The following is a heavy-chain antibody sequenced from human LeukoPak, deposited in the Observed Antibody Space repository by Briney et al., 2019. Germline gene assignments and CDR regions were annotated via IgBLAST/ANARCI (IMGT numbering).Heavy chain of an antibody. CDR1: GFTFSSYA. CDR2: ISYGGSNK. D-gene: IGHD2-2*01. J-gene: IGHJ4*02. Sequence: GGSLRLSCAASGFTFSSYAMHWVRQAPGKGLEWVAVISYGGSNKYYADSVKGRFTISRDNSKNTLYLQMNSLRAEDTAVYYCARSTASRREFDYWGQGTLVTVSS. V-gene: IGHV3-30-3*01. CDR3: ARSTASRREFDY.